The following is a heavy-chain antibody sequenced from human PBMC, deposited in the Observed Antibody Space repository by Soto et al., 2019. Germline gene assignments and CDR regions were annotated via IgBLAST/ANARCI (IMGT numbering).Heavy chain of an antibody. CDR3: ARFMTTATNLAFDI. D-gene: IGHD4-17*01. V-gene: IGHV4-4*02. CDR1: GGSISSSTW. CDR2: IYHSGST. Sequence: QVQLQESGPGLVKPSGTLSLTCAVSGGSISSSTWWSWVRQPPGKGLEWIGEIYHSGSTNYNPSIKSRVTISVDNSKHQSSLKLSSVTAADTAVYYCARFMTTATNLAFDIWGQGTMVTVSS. J-gene: IGHJ3*02.